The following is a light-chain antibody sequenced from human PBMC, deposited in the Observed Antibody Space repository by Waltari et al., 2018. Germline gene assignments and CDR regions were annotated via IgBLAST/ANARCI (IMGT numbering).Light chain of an antibody. Sequence: QSVLTQPPSVSGAPGQRVTISCTGSSSNIGAGYDVNRYQQLPGTVPKLLIYGNSNRPSGVPDRISGSKSGTSASLAITGLQAEDEADYYCQSYDSSLGGSVFGGGTKLTVL. J-gene: IGLJ2*01. V-gene: IGLV1-40*01. CDR2: GNS. CDR3: QSYDSSLGGSV. CDR1: SSNIGAGYD.